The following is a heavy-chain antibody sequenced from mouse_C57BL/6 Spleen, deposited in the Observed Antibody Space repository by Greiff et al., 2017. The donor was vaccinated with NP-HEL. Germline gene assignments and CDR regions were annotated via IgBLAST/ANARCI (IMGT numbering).Heavy chain of an antibody. CDR2: IDPSDSYT. CDR3: ARKGLEGFAY. J-gene: IGHJ3*01. D-gene: IGHD3-1*01. Sequence: VQLQQPGAELVMPGASVKLSCKASGYTFTSYWMHWVKQRPGQGLEWIGEIDPSDSYTNYNQKFKGKSTLTVEKSSSTAYMQLSSLTSEDSAVYYCARKGLEGFAYWGQGTLVTVSA. V-gene: IGHV1-69*01. CDR1: GYTFTSYW.